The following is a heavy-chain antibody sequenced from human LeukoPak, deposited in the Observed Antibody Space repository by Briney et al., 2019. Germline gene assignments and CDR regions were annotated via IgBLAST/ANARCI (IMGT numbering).Heavy chain of an antibody. CDR1: GFTFSSYP. V-gene: IGHV3-23*01. CDR2: ISESGDVT. D-gene: IGHD6-6*01. Sequence: GGSLRVSCVVSGFTFSSYPMSWVRQAPGKGLEWVSVISESGDVTHYADSMKGRFTISRDNTKNTLSLQMNSLRAEDTAIYYCARDSSHYLGSSDYWGQGTLVTVSS. J-gene: IGHJ4*02. CDR3: ARDSSHYLGSSDY.